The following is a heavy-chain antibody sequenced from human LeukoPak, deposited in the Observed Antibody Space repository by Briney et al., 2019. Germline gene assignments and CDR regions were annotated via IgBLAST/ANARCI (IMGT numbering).Heavy chain of an antibody. J-gene: IGHJ3*02. Sequence: PSETLSLTCTVSGGSISSYYWSWIRQPPGKGLEWIGHIYYSGSTKYNPSLKSRVTISVDTSKNQFSLKLSSVTAADTAVYYCARSYDSSGYYYYAFDIWGQGTMVTASS. CDR3: ARSYDSSGYYYYAFDI. D-gene: IGHD3-22*01. CDR2: IYYSGST. V-gene: IGHV4-59*01. CDR1: GGSISSYY.